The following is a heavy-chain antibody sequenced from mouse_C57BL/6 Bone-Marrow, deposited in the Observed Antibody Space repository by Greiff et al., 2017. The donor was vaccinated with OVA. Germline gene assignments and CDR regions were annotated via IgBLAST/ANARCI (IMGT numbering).Heavy chain of an antibody. J-gene: IGHJ3*01. V-gene: IGHV1-69*01. CDR3: ARDYDYDGPFAY. D-gene: IGHD2-4*01. Sequence: VQLQQPGAELVMPGASVKLSCKASGYTFTSYWMHWVKQRPGQGLEWIGEIDPSDSYTNYNQKFKGKSTLTVDKSSSTAYMQLSSLTSEDSAVYYCARDYDYDGPFAYWGQGTLVTVSA. CDR2: IDPSDSYT. CDR1: GYTFTSYW.